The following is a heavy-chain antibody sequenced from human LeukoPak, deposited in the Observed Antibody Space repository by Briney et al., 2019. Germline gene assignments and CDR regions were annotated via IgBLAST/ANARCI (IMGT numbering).Heavy chain of an antibody. V-gene: IGHV3-23*01. J-gene: IGHJ4*02. CDR1: GFTLSSYA. Sequence: PGGSLRLSCAASGFTLSSYAMSWVRQAPGKRLEWVSTITGSGGRTYYADSVKGRFTISRDTSKNTLYLQVNSLRADDTAVYYCAKRGHCSSSSCYHYFDYWGQGTLVTVSS. CDR3: AKRGHCSSSSCYHYFDY. CDR2: ITGSGGRT. D-gene: IGHD2-2*01.